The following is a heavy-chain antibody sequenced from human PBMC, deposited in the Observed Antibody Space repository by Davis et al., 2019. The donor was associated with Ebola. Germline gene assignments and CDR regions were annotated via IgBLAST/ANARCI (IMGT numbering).Heavy chain of an antibody. CDR1: GFSLSTSGVG. J-gene: IGHJ4*02. Sequence: SGPTLVKPTQTLTLTCTFSGFSLSTSGVGVGWIRQPPGKALEWLALIDWDDDKYYSTSLKTRLTISKDTSKNQVVLTMTNMDPVDTATYYCARIDYSSGFSYYFDYWGQGTLVTVSS. CDR2: IDWDDDK. D-gene: IGHD6-19*01. V-gene: IGHV2-70*01. CDR3: ARIDYSSGFSYYFDY.